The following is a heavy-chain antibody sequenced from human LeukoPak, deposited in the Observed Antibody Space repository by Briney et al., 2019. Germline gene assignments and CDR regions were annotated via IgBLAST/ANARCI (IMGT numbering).Heavy chain of an antibody. Sequence: GGSLRLSCAVSGFTFSGFWMSWSRQAPGKGLEWVASLNSDGSEGYYADVVKGRFTISRGNAKNSLYLQINSLRAEDTAVYYCARSSYSSSSSVWGQGTMVTVSS. V-gene: IGHV3-7*03. CDR1: GFTFSGFW. CDR3: ARSSYSSSSSV. CDR2: LNSDGSEG. J-gene: IGHJ3*01. D-gene: IGHD6-6*01.